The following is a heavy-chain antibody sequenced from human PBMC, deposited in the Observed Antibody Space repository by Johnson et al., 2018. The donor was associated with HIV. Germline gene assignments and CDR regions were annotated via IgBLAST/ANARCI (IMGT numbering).Heavy chain of an antibody. V-gene: IGHV3-53*01. D-gene: IGHD2-15*01. Sequence: QLVESGGGLIQPGGSLRLSCAASGFTVSSNYMSWVRQAPGKGLEWVSVIYSGGSTYYADSVKGRFTISRDNSKTTLYLQMNSLRDEDTAVYYCANSLLLDAFNIWGQGTMVTVSS. CDR1: GFTVSSNY. CDR3: ANSLLLDAFNI. CDR2: IYSGGST. J-gene: IGHJ3*02.